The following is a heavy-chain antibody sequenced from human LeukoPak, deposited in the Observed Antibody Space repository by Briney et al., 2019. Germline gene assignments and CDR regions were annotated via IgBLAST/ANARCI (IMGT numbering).Heavy chain of an antibody. CDR3: ARATYYDILTGPYYYYGMDV. CDR2: ISVDSRTI. J-gene: IGHJ6*02. CDR1: GFTFSGYA. Sequence: GGSLRLSCAASGFTFSGYAMSWVRQAPGKGLEWVSAISVDSRTIYYADSVKGRFTVSRDNTKNTLFLQMNSLRSEDTAVYYCARATYYDILTGPYYYYGMDVWGQGTTVTVSS. V-gene: IGHV3-23*01. D-gene: IGHD3-9*01.